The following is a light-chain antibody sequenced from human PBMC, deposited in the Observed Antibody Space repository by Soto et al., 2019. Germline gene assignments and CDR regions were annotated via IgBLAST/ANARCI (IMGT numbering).Light chain of an antibody. J-gene: IGKJ1*01. Sequence: DIQLTQSPSSLSASVGDTVTITCRASQTVSRYLNWYQQKSGTAPKLLIYAASTLHTGVPSRFSGSGSGTEFTLTISSLQPDDFATYYCQQYNSYWTFGQGTKVDIK. CDR2: AAS. CDR3: QQYNSYWT. V-gene: IGKV1-5*01. CDR1: QTVSRY.